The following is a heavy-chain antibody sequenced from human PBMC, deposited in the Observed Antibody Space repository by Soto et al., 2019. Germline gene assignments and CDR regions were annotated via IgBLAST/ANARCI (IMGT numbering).Heavy chain of an antibody. D-gene: IGHD6-19*01. CDR3: ASGTGWFILD. CDR1: GFTSSIYW. Sequence: EVQLVESGGGLVQPGGSLRLSCAASGFTSSIYWLNWVRQAPGKGLEWVANIKQDGSEKHYLDSVKVRFTISRDNAQGSLQLPLDSLRADDTAVYYCASGTGWFILDWGQGTLVTVSS. V-gene: IGHV3-7*02. J-gene: IGHJ4*02. CDR2: IKQDGSEK.